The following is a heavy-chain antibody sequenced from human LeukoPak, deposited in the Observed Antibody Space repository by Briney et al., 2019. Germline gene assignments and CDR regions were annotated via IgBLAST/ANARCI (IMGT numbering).Heavy chain of an antibody. CDR1: GGSISSYY. J-gene: IGHJ6*02. Sequence: SETLSLTCTVSGGSISSYYWSWIRQPPGKGLEWIGYIYYSGGTNYNPSLKSRVTISVDTSKNQFSLKLSSVTAADTAVYYCARGYSGSWYDYYGMDVWGQGTTVTVSS. CDR2: IYYSGGT. D-gene: IGHD6-13*01. V-gene: IGHV4-59*01. CDR3: ARGYSGSWYDYYGMDV.